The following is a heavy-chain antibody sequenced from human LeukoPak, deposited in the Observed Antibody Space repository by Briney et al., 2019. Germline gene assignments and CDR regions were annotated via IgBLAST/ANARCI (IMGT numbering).Heavy chain of an antibody. J-gene: IGHJ4*02. CDR2: SSGSGDNT. CDR3: ARRYCTNGNCFGFTLDC. V-gene: IGHV3-23*01. D-gene: IGHD2-8*01. Sequence: GGSLRLSCAASGFTFANHDMVWVRQAPGKGLAWVSRSSGSGDNTYYADFVKGRFTISRDNSKNAVHLQMNSRTAEDTAIYYCARRYCTNGNCFGFTLDCWGQGTLVTVSS. CDR1: GFTFANHD.